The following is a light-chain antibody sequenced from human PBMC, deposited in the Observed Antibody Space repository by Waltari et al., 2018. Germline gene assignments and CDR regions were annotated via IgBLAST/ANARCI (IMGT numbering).Light chain of an antibody. CDR3: SSYAGSNKGV. J-gene: IGLJ3*02. CDR1: SSDVGAYNF. CDR2: EVS. V-gene: IGLV2-14*01. Sequence: QSALTQPASVSGSPGQSITISCTGTSSDVGAYNFVSWYQQHPGKAPHLIIYEVSERPPGVSNRFSGSKSDNTASLTVSGLQAEDEADYYCSSYAGSNKGVFGGGTKLTVL.